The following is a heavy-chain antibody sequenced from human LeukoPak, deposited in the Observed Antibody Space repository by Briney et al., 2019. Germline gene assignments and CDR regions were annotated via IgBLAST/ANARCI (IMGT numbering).Heavy chain of an antibody. D-gene: IGHD3-3*01. J-gene: IGHJ4*02. CDR3: ARAGRRLFGVLIPLSFDY. V-gene: IGHV1-18*01. CDR2: ICAYKGNT. Sequence: ASVKVSCKASGYTFTSYGISWVRQAPGQGLEWMGWICAYKGNTNYAQKLQGRVTMITDTSTSTAYIELRSLRSDDTAVYYFARAGRRLFGVLIPLSFDYWGQGTPVTVSS. CDR1: GYTFTSYG.